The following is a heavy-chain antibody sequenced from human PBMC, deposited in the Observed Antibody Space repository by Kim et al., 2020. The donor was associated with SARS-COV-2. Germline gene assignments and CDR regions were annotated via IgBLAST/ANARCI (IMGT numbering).Heavy chain of an antibody. J-gene: IGHJ6*02. CDR2: SDGSST. V-gene: IGHV3-74*01. CDR3: ASRMDV. Sequence: SDGSSTSYADSVKGRFTISRDNAKNTLYLQMNSLRAEDTAVYYCASRMDVWGQGTTVTVSS.